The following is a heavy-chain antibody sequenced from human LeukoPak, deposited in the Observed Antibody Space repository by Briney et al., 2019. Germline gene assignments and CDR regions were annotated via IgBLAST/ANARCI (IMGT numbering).Heavy chain of an antibody. V-gene: IGHV4-39*01. CDR2: MDYSGTT. Sequence: SETLSLTCTVSGASITSSSYYWGWIRQAPGKGLEWIGNMDYSGTTYYSPYLNSRVIISVDTSKNKFSLELKSVTAADTAVYYCARMVHNFDAVWGSYRSTGFDYWGQGALVTVSS. CDR3: ARMVHNFDAVWGSYRSTGFDY. CDR1: GASITSSSYY. J-gene: IGHJ4*02. D-gene: IGHD3-16*02.